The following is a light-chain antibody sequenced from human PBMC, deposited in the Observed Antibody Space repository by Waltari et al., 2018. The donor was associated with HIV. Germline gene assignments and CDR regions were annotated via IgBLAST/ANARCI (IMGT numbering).Light chain of an antibody. CDR3: SSYTTTFTWV. V-gene: IGLV2-14*01. Sequence: QSALTQPASVSGSPGQSIAISYSGTSSDFSEYNYVSWYQQHPGKAPKLMLYEVSNRPSGVPDRFSGSKSGNTASLTISGLQAEDEADYYCSSYTTTFTWVFGGGTKLTVL. CDR2: EVS. CDR1: SSDFSEYNY. J-gene: IGLJ3*02.